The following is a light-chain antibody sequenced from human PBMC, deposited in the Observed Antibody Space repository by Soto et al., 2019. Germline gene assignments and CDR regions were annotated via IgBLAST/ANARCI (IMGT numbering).Light chain of an antibody. CDR3: QQPNSFPLT. V-gene: IGKV1-12*01. CDR1: QGISGY. J-gene: IGKJ4*01. CDR2: AAS. Sequence: DIQLTQSPSSVSASVGDRVTITCRASQGISGYLAWYQQKPGKVPKLLIYAASSLQSGVPLRFSGSESGTDFPLNISSLQAEDSAPYYCQQPNSFPLTFGGGAKVDIK.